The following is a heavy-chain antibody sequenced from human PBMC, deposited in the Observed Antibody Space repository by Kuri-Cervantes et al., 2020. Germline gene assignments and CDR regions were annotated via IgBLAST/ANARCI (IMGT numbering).Heavy chain of an antibody. CDR3: VRGGDDGYFAYFNY. V-gene: IGHV4-4*02. J-gene: IGHJ4*02. CDR2: IFHSGRT. D-gene: IGHD5-24*01. Sequence: SETLSLTCAVSGASISSRDWWGWVRQSPGKGLEWIGEIFHSGRTNYNPSLKSRVTISVDTSKNQFSLRLTSVTAADTAVYYCVRGGDDGYFAYFNYWGQGTLVTVSS. CDR1: GASISSRDW.